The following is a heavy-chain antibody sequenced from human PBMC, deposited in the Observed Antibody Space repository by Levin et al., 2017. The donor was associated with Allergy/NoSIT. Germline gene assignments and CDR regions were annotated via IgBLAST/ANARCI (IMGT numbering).Heavy chain of an antibody. CDR3: ARDPPLSFIIVGLNAFDI. Sequence: GGSLRLSCVASGFSVSTNYMSWVRQAPGKGLEWVSFIYSGGRTFYADSVKGRFTISRDNSKNTLYLQMNSLRAEDTAVYYCARDPPLSFIIVGLNAFDIWGQGTMVTVSS. J-gene: IGHJ3*02. D-gene: IGHD1-26*01. CDR1: GFSVSTNY. V-gene: IGHV3-66*01. CDR2: IYSGGRT.